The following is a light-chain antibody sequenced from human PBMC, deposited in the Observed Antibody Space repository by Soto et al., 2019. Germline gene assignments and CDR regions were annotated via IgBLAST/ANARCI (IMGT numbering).Light chain of an antibody. CDR3: QQYSTSRLT. J-gene: IGKJ4*01. V-gene: IGKV3-20*01. CDR1: QSVTSSY. CDR2: GAS. Sequence: EIVLTQSPGTLSLSPGERATLSCRASQSVTSSYLAWYQQKPGQAPRLLISGASSRATGIPDRFSGSGSGTDFTLTLVSLEPEDFAVYYCQQYSTSRLTFGGGTKVEIK.